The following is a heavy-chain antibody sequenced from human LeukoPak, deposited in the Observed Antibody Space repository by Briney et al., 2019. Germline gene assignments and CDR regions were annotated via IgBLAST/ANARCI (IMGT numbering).Heavy chain of an antibody. J-gene: IGHJ6*02. Sequence: GGSLRLSCAASGFTFSSYAMSWVRQAPGKGLEWVSAISGSGGSTYYADSVKGRFTISRDNSKNTLYLQMNSLRAEDTAVYYCAKDMDDAYCSSTCCPAQRYYGMDVWGQGTTVTVSS. V-gene: IGHV3-23*01. CDR2: ISGSGGST. D-gene: IGHD2-2*01. CDR3: AKDMDDAYCSSTCCPAQRYYGMDV. CDR1: GFTFSSYA.